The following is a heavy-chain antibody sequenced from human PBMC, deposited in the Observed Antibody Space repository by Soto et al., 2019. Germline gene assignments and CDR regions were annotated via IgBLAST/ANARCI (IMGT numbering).Heavy chain of an antibody. D-gene: IGHD3-16*01. CDR2: IYHGLSI. V-gene: IGHV4-34*01. J-gene: IGHJ4*02. CDR3: ARHGGYYFDY. CDR1: IGSFSGYY. Sequence: KTSETLSLTCAVYIGSFSGYYWSWIRQPPGKGLEWIGEIYHGLSIVYNPSLKSRVTISGDSSKNQFSLKLSSVTAADTAVYYCARHGGYYFDYWGQGTLVTVSS.